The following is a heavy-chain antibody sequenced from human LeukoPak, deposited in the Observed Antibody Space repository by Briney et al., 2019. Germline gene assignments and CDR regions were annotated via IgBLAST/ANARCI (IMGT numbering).Heavy chain of an antibody. V-gene: IGHV4-4*02. D-gene: IGHD3-22*01. J-gene: IGHJ4*02. CDR1: GGSISSSNW. CDR2: TYHSGRT. Sequence: SETLSLTCAVSGGSISSSNWWSWVRQPPGKGLEWIGETYHSGRTNYTPSLKRRVTISVDKSKNQLSLKLSSVTAADTAVYYCARENYDNSGYYFDYWGQGTLVPVPS. CDR3: ARENYDNSGYYFDY.